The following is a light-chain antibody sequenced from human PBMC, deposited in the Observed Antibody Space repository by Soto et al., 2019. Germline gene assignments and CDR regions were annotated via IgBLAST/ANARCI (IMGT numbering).Light chain of an antibody. V-gene: IGLV1-44*01. CDR3: AAWDDILNGRV. CDR1: HSNIGRNS. Sequence: QSVLTQPPSASGTPGQRVTISCSGSHSNIGRNSVNWYRQLPGTAPKLLIFSNNQRPSGVPDRFSASSSRSGTSASLAIAGLRSDDEAYYFCAAWDDILNGRVFGGGTKLTVL. CDR2: SNN. J-gene: IGLJ2*01.